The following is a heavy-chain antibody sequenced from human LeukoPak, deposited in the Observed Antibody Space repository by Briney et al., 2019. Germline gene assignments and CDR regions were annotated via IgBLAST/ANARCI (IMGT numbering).Heavy chain of an antibody. D-gene: IGHD4/OR15-4a*01. CDR3: ARRTGAYSHPYDY. CDR2: IYSDNT. CDR1: GFTFSSYG. Sequence: GGSLRLSCAASGFTFSSYGMSWVRQAPGKGLEWVSFIYSDNTHYSDSVKGRFTISRDNSKNTLYLQMNSLRAEDTAVYYCARRTGAYSHPYDYWGQGTLVTVSS. V-gene: IGHV3-53*01. J-gene: IGHJ4*02.